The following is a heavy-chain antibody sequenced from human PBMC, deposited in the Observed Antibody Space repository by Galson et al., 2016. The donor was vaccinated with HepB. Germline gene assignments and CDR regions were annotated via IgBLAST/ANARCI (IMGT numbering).Heavy chain of an antibody. V-gene: IGHV1-3*01. CDR2: IHAAKGNT. Sequence: SVKVSCKASGYTFTSYVIHWVRQAPGQRPEYMGWIHAAKGNTKYSQKFQGRVTISRDTSASTAYMELSSLTSEDTAIYYCARNTYLRFFDWRCFDHWGQGTLVTVSS. J-gene: IGHJ4*02. D-gene: IGHD3-9*01. CDR3: ARNTYLRFFDWRCFDH. CDR1: GYTFTSYV.